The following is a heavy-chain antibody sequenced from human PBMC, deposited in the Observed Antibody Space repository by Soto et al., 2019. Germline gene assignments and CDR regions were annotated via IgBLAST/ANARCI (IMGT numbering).Heavy chain of an antibody. CDR1: GFTFSSYA. CDR2: ISYDGSNK. D-gene: IGHD6-13*01. V-gene: IGHV3-30-3*01. Sequence: QVQLVESGGGVVQPGRSLRLSCAASGFTFSSYAMHWVRQAPGKGLEWVAVISYDGSNKYYADSVKGRFTISRDNSKNTRYLQMISRRAEDTAVYYCARDTEVSSSWYQPLLYYYYYYGMDVWGQGTTVTVSS. CDR3: ARDTEVSSSWYQPLLYYYYYYGMDV. J-gene: IGHJ6*02.